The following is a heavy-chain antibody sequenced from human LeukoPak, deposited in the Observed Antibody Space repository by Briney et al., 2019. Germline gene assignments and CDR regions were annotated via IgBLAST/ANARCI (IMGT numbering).Heavy chain of an antibody. D-gene: IGHD3-16*02. V-gene: IGHV3-23*01. J-gene: IGHJ4*02. Sequence: GGSLRLSCAASGFTFSNYAMSWVRQAPGKGLEWVSAISGSGGNTYYADSVKGRYTISRDNSKNTLFLLLNSLRVEDTAVYYCAKTVSGSYSYQGGDYWGQGTLVTVSS. CDR3: AKTVSGSYSYQGGDY. CDR1: GFTFSNYA. CDR2: ISGSGGNT.